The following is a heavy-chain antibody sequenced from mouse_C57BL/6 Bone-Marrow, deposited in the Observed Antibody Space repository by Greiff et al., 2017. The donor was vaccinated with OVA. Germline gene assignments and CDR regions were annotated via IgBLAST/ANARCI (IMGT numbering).Heavy chain of an antibody. Sequence: VQLQQSGPELVKPGASVKISCKASGYAFSSSWMNWVKQRPGKGLEWIGRIYPGDGDTNYNGKFKGKATLTADKSSSTAYMQLSSLTSEDSAVYYCARGAYWGQWTLVTVSA. CDR3: ARGAY. CDR1: GYAFSSSW. V-gene: IGHV1-82*01. CDR2: IYPGDGDT. J-gene: IGHJ3*01.